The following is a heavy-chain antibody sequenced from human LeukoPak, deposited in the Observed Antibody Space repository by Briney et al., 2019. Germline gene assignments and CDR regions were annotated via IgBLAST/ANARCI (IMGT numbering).Heavy chain of an antibody. D-gene: IGHD2-15*01. CDR1: GFSFSRDS. V-gene: IGHV3-48*01. Sequence: GGSLRLSCVASGFSFSRDSMNWVRQAPGKGLEWISYISYDSMIKYYADSVRGRFTISRDSAKDSLYLQMHSLRAEDTAVYYCVRDNPRCCGVIPANIDDYWGQGTLVTVSS. CDR2: ISYDSMIK. J-gene: IGHJ4*02. CDR3: VRDNPRCCGVIPANIDDY.